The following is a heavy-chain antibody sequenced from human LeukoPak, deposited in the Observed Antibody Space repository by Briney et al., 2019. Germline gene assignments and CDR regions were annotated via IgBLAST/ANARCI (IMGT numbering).Heavy chain of an antibody. Sequence: SETLSLTCAVSGGSISSSNWWSWARQPPGKGLEWIGEIYHSGSTNYNPSLKSRVTISVDKSKNQFSLKLSSVTAADTAVYYCARDPGRITMVRGVIARWFDPWDQGTLVTVSS. J-gene: IGHJ5*02. CDR3: ARDPGRITMVRGVIARWFDP. CDR2: IYHSGST. D-gene: IGHD3-10*01. CDR1: GGSISSSNW. V-gene: IGHV4-4*02.